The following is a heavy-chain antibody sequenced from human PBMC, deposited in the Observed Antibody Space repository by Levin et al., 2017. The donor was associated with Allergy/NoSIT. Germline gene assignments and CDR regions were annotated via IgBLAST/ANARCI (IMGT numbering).Heavy chain of an antibody. CDR1: GGSITSGDYY. Sequence: SCTVSGGSITSGDYYWTWIRQPPGKGLEWIGYIYKSGITYYNPSLKSRITISLDTSKNQFSLRLTSVTPAETAVYYCARGYSSGWASNYWGPGTLVTVSS. J-gene: IGHJ4*02. D-gene: IGHD6-19*01. CDR2: IYKSGIT. CDR3: ARGYSSGWASNY. V-gene: IGHV4-30-4*01.